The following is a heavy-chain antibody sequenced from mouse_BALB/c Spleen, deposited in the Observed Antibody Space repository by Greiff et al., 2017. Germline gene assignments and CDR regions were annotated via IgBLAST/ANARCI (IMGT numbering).Heavy chain of an antibody. V-gene: IGHV1S126*01. J-gene: IGHJ2*01. CDR3: AGGYKGFDY. CDR2: ICTSDSNT. D-gene: IGHD1-1*02. CDR1: GYTFTSYG. Sequence: QVQLQQSGPELVRPGASVKMSCKASGYTFTSYGINWVKQSPGQGLEWIGNICTSDSNTNYNQKFKDKATLTVDKSSSTAYMQLSSPASEDSAIYYCAGGYKGFDYWGQGTTVTVSS.